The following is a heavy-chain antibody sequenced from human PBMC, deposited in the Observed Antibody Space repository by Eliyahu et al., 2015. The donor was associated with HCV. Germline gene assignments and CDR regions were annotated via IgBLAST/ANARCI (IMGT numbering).Heavy chain of an antibody. D-gene: IGHD2-15*01. J-gene: IGHJ4*02. CDR1: GFTFXDFF. CDR2: ISHDGSNK. CDR3: TRGGCSGGACYLGSNDDY. V-gene: IGHV3-30-3*01. Sequence: QVQLVESGGGVVQPGRSLRLSCAASGFTFXDFFXHWVRQAPGKGLEGVAVISHDGSNKYYADSLKGRLTISRDNSKNTLFLQMSSLREEDTGLYYCTRGGCSGGACYLGSNDDYWGQGTLVTVSS.